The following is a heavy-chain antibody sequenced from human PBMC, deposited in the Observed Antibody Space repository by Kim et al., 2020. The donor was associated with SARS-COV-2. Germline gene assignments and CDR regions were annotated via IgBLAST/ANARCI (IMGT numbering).Heavy chain of an antibody. Sequence: SETLSLTCTVSGGSISSYYWSWIRQPAGKGLEWIGRIYTSGSTNYNPSLKSRVTMSVDTSKNQFSLKLSSVTAADTAVYYCARDQRHYDFWSGYEISYYYYGMDVWGQGTTVTVSS. V-gene: IGHV4-4*07. D-gene: IGHD3-3*01. CDR2: IYTSGST. J-gene: IGHJ6*02. CDR1: GGSISSYY. CDR3: ARDQRHYDFWSGYEISYYYYGMDV.